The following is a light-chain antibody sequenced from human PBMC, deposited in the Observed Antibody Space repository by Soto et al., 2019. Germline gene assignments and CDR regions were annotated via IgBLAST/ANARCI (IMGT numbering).Light chain of an antibody. CDR1: QSVTSNY. CDR2: GAS. J-gene: IGKJ1*01. V-gene: IGKV3-20*01. Sequence: PGERATLSCRASQSVTSNYLAWYQQKPGQAPRLLIYGASSRATAIPDRFSGSGSGTDFTLTISRLEPEDLAVYHCQQYGDSPQTFDQGTKVEIK. CDR3: QQYGDSPQT.